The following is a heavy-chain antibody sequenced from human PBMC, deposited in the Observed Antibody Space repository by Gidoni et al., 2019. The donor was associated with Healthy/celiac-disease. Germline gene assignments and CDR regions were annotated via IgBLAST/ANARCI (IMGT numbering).Heavy chain of an antibody. V-gene: IGHV3-30*18. Sequence: QVQLVESGGGVVQPGRSLRLSCAASGFTFSRYGMHWFRQAPGKGLEWVAVRSYDGSNKYYADSVKGRFTISRDNSKNTLYLQMNSLRAEDTAVYYCAKDWVWFGETTDAFDIWGQGTMVTVSS. CDR2: RSYDGSNK. D-gene: IGHD3-10*01. CDR1: GFTFSRYG. J-gene: IGHJ3*02. CDR3: AKDWVWFGETTDAFDI.